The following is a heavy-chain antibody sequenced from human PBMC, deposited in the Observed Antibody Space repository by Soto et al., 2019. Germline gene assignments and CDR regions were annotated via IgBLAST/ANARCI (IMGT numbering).Heavy chain of an antibody. CDR1: GGTFSSHG. J-gene: IGHJ4*02. CDR3: DRTVGVTTLSYLDS. Sequence: QVHLVQSGAEVKKPGSSVKVSCKASGGTFSSHGISWVRQVPGQGLEWMGGIIPMFGTATSTQNFQGRLTITADESTSTAYRALSSLTSEDTSVYFCDRTVGVTTLSYLDSWGQGALVNVSS. CDR2: IIPMFGTA. V-gene: IGHV1-69*01. D-gene: IGHD2-21*01.